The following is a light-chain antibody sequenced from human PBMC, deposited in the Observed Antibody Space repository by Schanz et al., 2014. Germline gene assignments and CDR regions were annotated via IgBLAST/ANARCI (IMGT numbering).Light chain of an antibody. V-gene: IGLV2-8*01. Sequence: QSALTQPASVSGSPGQSITISCTGTSSDVGGYNLVSWYQHHPGEAPKLLIYDGSKRPSGVPDRYSGSKSGNTASLTVSGLQAEDEADYYCSSYAGSDNLIFGGGTKLTV. CDR1: SSDVGGYNL. J-gene: IGLJ2*01. CDR2: DGS. CDR3: SSYAGSDNLI.